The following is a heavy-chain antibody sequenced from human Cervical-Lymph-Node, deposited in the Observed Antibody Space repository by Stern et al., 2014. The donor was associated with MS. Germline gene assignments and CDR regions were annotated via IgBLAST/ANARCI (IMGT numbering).Heavy chain of an antibody. CDR2: IYHSGAS. CDR3: ARERQQYCNSEGCSYWYFDL. D-gene: IGHD2/OR15-2a*01. CDR1: GGSVSSTNW. Sequence: QVQLQESGPGLVKPSGTLSLTCAVSGGSVSSTNWWSWVRQSPGKGLEWIGNIYHSGASHYRPSLRSRFSIPLNNPKTHLSLHLTSVTAADTAVYYCARERQQYCNSEGCSYWYFDLWGRGTLVTVSS. J-gene: IGHJ2*01. V-gene: IGHV4-4*02.